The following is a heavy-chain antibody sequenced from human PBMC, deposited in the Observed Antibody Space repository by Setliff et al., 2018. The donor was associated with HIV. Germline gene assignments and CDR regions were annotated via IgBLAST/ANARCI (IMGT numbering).Heavy chain of an antibody. D-gene: IGHD3-22*01. CDR1: GFSLSTSGVG. Sequence: SGPTLVNPTQTLTLTCTFSGFSLSTSGVGVGWIRQPPGKALEWLALIYWNDDKRYSPSLKTRLTITKDTSKNQLVRTMTNMDPVDTATYYCARSYDSSGYYPYDAFDIWGQGTMVTVSS. CDR2: IYWNDDK. V-gene: IGHV2-5*01. CDR3: ARSYDSSGYYPYDAFDI. J-gene: IGHJ3*02.